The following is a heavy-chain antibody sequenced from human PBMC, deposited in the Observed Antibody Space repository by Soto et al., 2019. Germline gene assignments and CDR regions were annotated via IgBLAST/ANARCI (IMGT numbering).Heavy chain of an antibody. V-gene: IGHV1-3*01. J-gene: IGHJ6*02. CDR2: INADNGNT. D-gene: IGHD1-26*01. CDR1: EYTFATYA. Sequence: QVQLAQSGAEVTKPGVSVKVSCKASEYTFATYAMHWVRQAPGQRLEWMGWINADNGNTKYSQNFQDRVSITRDTSATTVYMELSGLRSEDTAVYYCATETEWDGMDVWGQGTTVTVTS. CDR3: ATETEWDGMDV.